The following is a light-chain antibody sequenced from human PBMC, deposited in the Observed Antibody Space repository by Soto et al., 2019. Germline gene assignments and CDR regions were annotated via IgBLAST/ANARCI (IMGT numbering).Light chain of an antibody. CDR3: CSSVGSPNWV. CDR1: SSDVGSYNR. CDR2: EVN. Sequence: QSALTQPASVSGSPGQSITISCTGTSSDVGSYNRVSWYRHHPGKAPTLMIYEVNKRPSGVSNRFSGSKSGNTASLTISGLQAEDEADYYCCSSVGSPNWVFGGGTKVTVL. J-gene: IGLJ3*02. V-gene: IGLV2-23*02.